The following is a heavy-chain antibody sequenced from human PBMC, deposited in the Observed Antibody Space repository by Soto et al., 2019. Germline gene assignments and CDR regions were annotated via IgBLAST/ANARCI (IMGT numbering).Heavy chain of an antibody. CDR3: AKDLYYYDSSGYYDY. CDR2: ISYDGSNK. CDR1: GFTFSSCG. Sequence: GGSLRLSCAASGFTFSSCGMHWVRQAPGKGLEWVAVISYDGSNKYYADSVKGRFTISRDNSKNTLYLQMNSLRAEDTAVYYCAKDLYYYDSSGYYDYWGQGTLVTVSS. D-gene: IGHD3-22*01. V-gene: IGHV3-30*18. J-gene: IGHJ4*02.